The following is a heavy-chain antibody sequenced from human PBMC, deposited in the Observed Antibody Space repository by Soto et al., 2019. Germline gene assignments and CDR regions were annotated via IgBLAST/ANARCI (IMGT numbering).Heavy chain of an antibody. D-gene: IGHD1-7*01. CDR3: ATYSAYANYYFDY. Sequence: SETLSLTCALSGGSIISSGYAWSWIRQPPGKGLEWIGYIYPSGTIFYNPSLNSRVTISVDTSNNRFALRLSSVTAADTAVYYCATYSAYANYYFDYWGRGTLVTVSS. CDR2: IYPSGTI. V-gene: IGHV4-30-2*01. J-gene: IGHJ4*02. CDR1: GGSIISSGYA.